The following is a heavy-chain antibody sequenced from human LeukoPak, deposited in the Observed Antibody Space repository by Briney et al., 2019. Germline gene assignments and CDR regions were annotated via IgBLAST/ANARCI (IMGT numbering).Heavy chain of an antibody. J-gene: IGHJ5*02. V-gene: IGHV4-59*12. CDR2: IYYSGST. Sequence: PSETLSLTCTVSGGSISSYYWSWIRQPAGKGLEWIGYIYYSGSTNYNPSLKSRVTISVDTSKNRFSLKLSSVTAADTAVYYCARDRRYYDSSGYSNWFDPWGQGTLVTVSS. CDR3: ARDRRYYDSSGYSNWFDP. D-gene: IGHD3-22*01. CDR1: GGSISSYY.